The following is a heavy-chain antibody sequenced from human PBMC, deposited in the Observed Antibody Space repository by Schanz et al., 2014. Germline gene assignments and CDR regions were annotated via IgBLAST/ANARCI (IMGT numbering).Heavy chain of an antibody. J-gene: IGHJ4*02. V-gene: IGHV1-18*04. Sequence: QVQLVQSGAEVKKPGASVKVSCKASGYTFSSYGISWVRQAPGQGLEWMGWIGGSDGNTNFAQKFQGRVTMTPDTSTSTVYMELRSLTSDDSAVYYCARDPNSVNEIDYWGQGTLVTVSS. CDR1: GYTFSSYG. CDR2: IGGSDGNT. D-gene: IGHD5-12*01. CDR3: ARDPNSVNEIDY.